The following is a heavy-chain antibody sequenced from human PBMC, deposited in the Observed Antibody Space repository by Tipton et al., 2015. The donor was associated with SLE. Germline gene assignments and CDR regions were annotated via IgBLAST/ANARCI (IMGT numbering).Heavy chain of an antibody. CDR2: INHSGST. CDR1: GGSLSGYY. J-gene: IGHJ6*03. CDR3: ARGLVYSSSSYYYYYYMDV. D-gene: IGHD6-6*01. V-gene: IGHV4-34*01. Sequence: LRLSCAVYGGSLSGYYWSWIRQPPGKGLEWIGEINHSGSTNYNPSLKSRVTISVDTSKNQFSLKLSSVTAADTAVYYCARGLVYSSSSYYYYYYMDVWGKGTTVTVSS.